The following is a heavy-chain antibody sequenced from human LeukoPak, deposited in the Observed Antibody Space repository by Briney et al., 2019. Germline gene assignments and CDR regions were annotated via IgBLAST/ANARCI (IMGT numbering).Heavy chain of an antibody. V-gene: IGHV3-48*03. CDR2: ITNSGSTI. Sequence: PGGSLRLSCTVSGFTFSIFEMNWVRQAPGKGLEWVAYITNSGSTIDYADSVKGRFTISRDNSKNTLYLQMNSLRAEDTAKYYCAKVASLCTSTSCVRGGFDYWGQGTLVTVSS. J-gene: IGHJ4*02. CDR3: AKVASLCTSTSCVRGGFDY. CDR1: GFTFSIFE. D-gene: IGHD2-2*01.